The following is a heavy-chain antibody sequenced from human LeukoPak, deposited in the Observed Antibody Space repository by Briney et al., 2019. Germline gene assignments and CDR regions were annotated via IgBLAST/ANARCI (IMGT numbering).Heavy chain of an antibody. J-gene: IGHJ3*02. Sequence: GGSLRLSCAASGFTFDDYAMHWVRQAPGKGLEWVSGISWNSGNIGYADSVKGRFTISRDNVKNSLYLQMNSLRAEDIALYYCAKGTYYYESSGYFTAAFDIWGQGTIVTVSS. V-gene: IGHV3-9*03. CDR3: AKGTYYYESSGYFTAAFDI. CDR1: GFTFDDYA. CDR2: ISWNSGNI. D-gene: IGHD3-22*01.